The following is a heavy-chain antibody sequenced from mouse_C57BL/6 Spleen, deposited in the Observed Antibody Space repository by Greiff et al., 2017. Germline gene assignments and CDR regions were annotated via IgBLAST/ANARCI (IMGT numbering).Heavy chain of an antibody. CDR3: AGGITTVVATDCFDY. J-gene: IGHJ2*01. D-gene: IGHD1-1*01. Sequence: QVQLKQPGAELVKPGASVKMSCKASGYTFTSYWITWVKQRPGQGLEWIGDIYPGSGSTNYNEKFKSKATLTVDTSSSTAYMQLSSLTSEDSAVYYGAGGITTVVATDCFDYWGQGTTLTVSS. V-gene: IGHV1-55*01. CDR1: GYTFTSYW. CDR2: IYPGSGST.